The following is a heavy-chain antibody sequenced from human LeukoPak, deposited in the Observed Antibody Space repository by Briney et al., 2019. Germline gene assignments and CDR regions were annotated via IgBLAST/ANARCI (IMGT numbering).Heavy chain of an antibody. D-gene: IGHD5-18*01. Sequence: GGSLRLSCAASGFSSNGFAMTWVREAPGGGVECVSSISGSGASTFYADSVKGRFTLSKDTSSNTVFLQMASLRAEDTAVYYCAKGSRGYTHYHLDYWGQGTHATVSS. CDR2: ISGSGAST. CDR3: AKGSRGYTHYHLDY. J-gene: IGHJ4*02. V-gene: IGHV3-23*01. CDR1: GFSSNGFA.